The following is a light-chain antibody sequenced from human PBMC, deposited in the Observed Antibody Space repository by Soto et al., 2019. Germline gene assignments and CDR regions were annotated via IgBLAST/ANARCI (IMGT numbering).Light chain of an antibody. V-gene: IGKV3-11*01. J-gene: IGKJ5*01. CDR3: QQRNNWPPIT. Sequence: ENVLTQSPAILSLSPGDTATPSCRASQSVGRYLAWYQQKPGQAPRLVIYDASNRATGVPDRFSGSGSGTDFTLSISHLEPEDFAVYYCQQRNNWPPITFGQGTR. CDR2: DAS. CDR1: QSVGRY.